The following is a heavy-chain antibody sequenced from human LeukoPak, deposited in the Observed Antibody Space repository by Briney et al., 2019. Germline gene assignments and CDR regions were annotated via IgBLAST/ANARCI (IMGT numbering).Heavy chain of an antibody. CDR3: ARRYCSGGSCKALGY. J-gene: IGHJ4*02. CDR2: ISSSSSYI. Sequence: GGSLRLSCAASGFTFSSYSMNWVRQAPGKGLEWVSSISSSSSYIYYADSVKGRFTISRDNAKNSLYLQMNSLRAEDTAVYYCARRYCSGGSCKALGYWGQGTLVTVSS. V-gene: IGHV3-21*01. D-gene: IGHD2-15*01. CDR1: GFTFSSYS.